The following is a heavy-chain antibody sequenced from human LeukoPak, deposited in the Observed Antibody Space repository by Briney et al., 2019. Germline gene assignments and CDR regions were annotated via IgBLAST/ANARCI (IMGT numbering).Heavy chain of an antibody. Sequence: PGGSLRLSCAASGFTFSSYAMHWVRHAPGKGLEWVAVISYDGSNKYYADSVKGRFTISRDNSKNTLYLQMNSLRAEDTAVYYCARVPDVADYFQHWGQGPPVTVSS. CDR2: ISYDGSNK. V-gene: IGHV3-30-3*01. CDR1: GFTFSSYA. CDR3: ARVPDVADYFQH. J-gene: IGHJ1*01.